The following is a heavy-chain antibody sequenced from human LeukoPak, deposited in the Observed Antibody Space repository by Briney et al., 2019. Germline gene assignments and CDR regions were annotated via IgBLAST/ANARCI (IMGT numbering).Heavy chain of an antibody. D-gene: IGHD6-19*01. CDR2: ISGSGGST. CDR1: GFTFSSYA. V-gene: IGHV3-23*01. J-gene: IGHJ4*02. CDR3: AIHGSGWLDGFDY. Sequence: PGGSLRLSCAASGFTFSSYAMSWVRQAPGKGLEWVSAISGSGGSTYYADSVKGRFTISRDNSKNTLYLQMNSLRAEDTAVYYCAIHGSGWLDGFDYWGQGTLVTVSS.